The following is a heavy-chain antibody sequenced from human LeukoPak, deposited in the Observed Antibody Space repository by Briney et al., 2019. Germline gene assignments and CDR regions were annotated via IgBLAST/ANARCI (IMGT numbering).Heavy chain of an antibody. CDR2: INPDGNKK. V-gene: IGHV3-7*01. J-gene: IGHJ4*02. CDR3: ARDLAYSRLDY. Sequence: GGSLRLSCAVSGLTFSSSWMDWVSQAPGKGLEWVASINPDGNKKYSADSVKGRFTISRDNAENSLYLQMNSLRVEDTALYYCARDLAYSRLDYWGQGMLVTVSS. CDR1: GLTFSSSW. D-gene: IGHD5-18*01.